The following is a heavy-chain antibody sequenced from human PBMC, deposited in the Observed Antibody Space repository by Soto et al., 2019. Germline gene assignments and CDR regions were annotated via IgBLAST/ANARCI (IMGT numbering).Heavy chain of an antibody. V-gene: IGHV4-34*01. J-gene: IGHJ4*02. CDR1: GGSFSGYY. CDR2: INHSGST. CDR3: ARGQGATVVIPTLHYFDY. D-gene: IGHD4-17*01. Sequence: SETLSLTCAVYGGSFSGYYWSWIRQPPGKGLEWIGEINHSGSTNYNPSLKSRVTISVDTSKNQFSLKLSSVTAADTAVYYCARGQGATVVIPTLHYFDYWGQGTLVTVS.